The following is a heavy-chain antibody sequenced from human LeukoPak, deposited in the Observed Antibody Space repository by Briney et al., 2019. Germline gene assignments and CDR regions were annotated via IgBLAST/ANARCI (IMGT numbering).Heavy chain of an antibody. Sequence: GGPLRLYSAASGLTFSKEWMNRVRQAPGLGLEWVANIKPDGSQKYHVDSGKGRFTVSRDNAKNSLFLQMNSLRAEETAIYYCLAGGGSWGQGTLVTVSS. V-gene: IGHV3-7*01. CDR1: GLTFSKEW. J-gene: IGHJ5*02. CDR2: IKPDGSQK. D-gene: IGHD3-10*01. CDR3: LAGGGS.